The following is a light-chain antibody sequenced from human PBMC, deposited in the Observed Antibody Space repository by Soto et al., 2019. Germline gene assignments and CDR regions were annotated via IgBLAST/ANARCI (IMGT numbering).Light chain of an antibody. CDR2: DVS. J-gene: IGLJ3*02. CDR1: SSDVGGYNY. Sequence: QSVLTQPASVSGSPGQSITISCTGTSSDVGGYNYVSWYKQHPGKAPKLMIYDVSNRPSGVSNRFSGSKSGNTASLTISGLQAEDEADYYCSSYTSSSTDWVFGGGTKFTVL. CDR3: SSYTSSSTDWV. V-gene: IGLV2-14*01.